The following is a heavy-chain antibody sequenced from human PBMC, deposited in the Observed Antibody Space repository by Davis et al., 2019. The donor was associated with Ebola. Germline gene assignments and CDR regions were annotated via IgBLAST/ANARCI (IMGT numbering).Heavy chain of an antibody. CDR2: ISSSSSTI. V-gene: IGHV3-48*02. CDR1: DFTFSLHS. Sequence: GESLKISCAASDFTFSLHSMNWVRQAPGKGLEWVSYISSSSSTIYYADSVKGRFTISRDNAKNSLYLQMNSLRDEDTAVYYCAGMYYDFWSGYPFDYWGQGTLVTVSS. CDR3: AGMYYDFWSGYPFDY. D-gene: IGHD3-3*01. J-gene: IGHJ4*02.